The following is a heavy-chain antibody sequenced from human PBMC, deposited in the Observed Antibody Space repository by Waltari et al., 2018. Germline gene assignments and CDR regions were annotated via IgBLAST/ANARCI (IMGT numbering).Heavy chain of an antibody. J-gene: IGHJ4*02. CDR1: GGSFSGYY. D-gene: IGHD3-22*01. CDR2: INHSGST. CDR3: ARDGSYYDSSGSSLDY. Sequence: QVQLQQWGAGLLKPSETLSLTCAVYGGSFSGYYWSWIRQPPGKGLEWIGEINHSGSTNYNPSLKSRVTISVDTSKNQFSLKLSSVTAADTAVYYCARDGSYYDSSGSSLDYWGQGTLVTVSS. V-gene: IGHV4-34*01.